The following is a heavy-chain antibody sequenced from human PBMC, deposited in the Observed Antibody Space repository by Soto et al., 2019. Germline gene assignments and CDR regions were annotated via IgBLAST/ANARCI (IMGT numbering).Heavy chain of an antibody. CDR3: ARILDLAANSGDDWSYYYGMDV. V-gene: IGHV4-59*01. Sequence: SETLSLTCTVSGGSISSYYWSWIRQPPGKGLEWIGYIYYSGSTNYNPSLKSRVTISVDTSKNQFSLKLSSVTAADTAVYYCARILDLAANSGDDWSYYYGMDVWGQGTTDSVSS. CDR2: IYYSGST. D-gene: IGHD5-12*01. J-gene: IGHJ6*02. CDR1: GGSISSYY.